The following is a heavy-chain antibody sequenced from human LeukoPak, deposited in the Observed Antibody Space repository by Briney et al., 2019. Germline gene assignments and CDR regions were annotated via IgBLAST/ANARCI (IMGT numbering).Heavy chain of an antibody. Sequence: ASVKVSCKASGYTFTGYYMRWVRQAPGQGLEWMGWINPNSGGTNYAQKFQGRVTMTRDTSISTAYMELSRLRSDDTAVYYCARGGDIVATIGIYYYYYYMDVWGKGTTVTVSS. CDR2: INPNSGGT. CDR1: GYTFTGYY. D-gene: IGHD5-12*01. CDR3: ARGGDIVATIGIYYYYYYMDV. J-gene: IGHJ6*03. V-gene: IGHV1-2*02.